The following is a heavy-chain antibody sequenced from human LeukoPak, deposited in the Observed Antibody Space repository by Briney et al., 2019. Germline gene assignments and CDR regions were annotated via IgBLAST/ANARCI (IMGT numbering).Heavy chain of an antibody. J-gene: IGHJ4*02. Sequence: GASVKVSCKASGGTFSSYAISWVRQAPGQGLEWMGGIIPIFGTANYAQKFQGRVTITADESTSTAYMELSSLRSEDTAVYYCARDGPGIQVPDYWGQGTLVTVSS. D-gene: IGHD1-1*01. V-gene: IGHV1-69*01. CDR1: GGTFSSYA. CDR2: IIPIFGTA. CDR3: ARDGPGIQVPDY.